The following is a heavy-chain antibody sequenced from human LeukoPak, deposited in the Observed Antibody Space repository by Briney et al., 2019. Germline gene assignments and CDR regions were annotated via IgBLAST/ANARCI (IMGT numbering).Heavy chain of an antibody. CDR3: ARGATVTYYFDH. V-gene: IGHV3-48*03. Sequence: GGSLRLSCAASGFTFSDYEMNWVRQAPGKGLEWLSYISTGGRTVKYADSVKGRFTISRDNARSSLFLQMSNLRVEDTAVYFCARGATVTYYFDHWGQGALVTVSS. CDR1: GFTFSDYE. D-gene: IGHD4-17*01. CDR2: ISTGGRTV. J-gene: IGHJ4*02.